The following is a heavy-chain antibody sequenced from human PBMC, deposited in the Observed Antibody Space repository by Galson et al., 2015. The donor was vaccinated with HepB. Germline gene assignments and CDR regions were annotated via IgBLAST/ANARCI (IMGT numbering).Heavy chain of an antibody. Sequence: SLRLSCAASGFTFSSYGMHWVRQAPGKGLEWVAVISYDGSNKYYADSVKGRFTISRDNSKNTLYLQMNSLRAEDTAVYYCTVYGGNSIDYWGQGTLVTVSS. D-gene: IGHD4-23*01. CDR1: GFTFSSYG. CDR3: TVYGGNSIDY. V-gene: IGHV3-30*03. CDR2: ISYDGSNK. J-gene: IGHJ4*02.